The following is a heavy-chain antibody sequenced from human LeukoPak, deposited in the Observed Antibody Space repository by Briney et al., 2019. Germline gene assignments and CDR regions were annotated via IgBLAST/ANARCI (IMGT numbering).Heavy chain of an antibody. CDR2: ISYDGSNK. J-gene: IGHJ4*02. Sequence: GGSLRLSCAASGFTFSIYAMHWVRQAPGKGLEWVAVISYDGSNKYYADSVKARFTISRDNSKNTLYLQMNSLRAEDTAVYYCAKEGGDLGYCSSTSCPPDYWGQGTLVTVSS. V-gene: IGHV3-30*04. D-gene: IGHD2-2*01. CDR3: AKEGGDLGYCSSTSCPPDY. CDR1: GFTFSIYA.